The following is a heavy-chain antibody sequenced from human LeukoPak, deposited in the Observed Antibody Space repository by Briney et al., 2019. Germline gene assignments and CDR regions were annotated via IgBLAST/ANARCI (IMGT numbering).Heavy chain of an antibody. CDR2: INSRSNII. CDR3: ARAGLGYCSSTSCYGGGYFDY. D-gene: IGHD2-2*01. V-gene: IGHV3-48*04. J-gene: IGHJ4*02. Sequence: GGSLRLSCAASGFTFGTYSMNWVRQAPGKGLEWVSYINSRSNIIYYVDSVKGRFTISRDNAKNSLYLQMNSLRAEDTAVYYCARAGLGYCSSTSCYGGGYFDYWGQGTLVTVSS. CDR1: GFTFGTYS.